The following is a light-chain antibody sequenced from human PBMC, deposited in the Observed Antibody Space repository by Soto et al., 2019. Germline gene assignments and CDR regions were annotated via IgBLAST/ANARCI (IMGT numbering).Light chain of an antibody. CDR3: LQYYNFSWT. Sequence: DIQMTQSPSTLSGSVGDIVTITCRASQTISSWLAWCQQKPGEAPKLLIFAESNLQSGVPSRFSGSGSVTDLTLAITGLQPEDFATYYCLQYYNFSWTCGQGTKVDIK. V-gene: IGKV1-5*01. J-gene: IGKJ1*01. CDR1: QTISSW. CDR2: AES.